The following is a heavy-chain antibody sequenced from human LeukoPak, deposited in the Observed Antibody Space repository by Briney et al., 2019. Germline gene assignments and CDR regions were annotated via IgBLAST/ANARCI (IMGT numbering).Heavy chain of an antibody. V-gene: IGHV4-39*07. J-gene: IGHJ4*02. CDR2: IYYSGST. CDR3: AREGTTVVPFDY. D-gene: IGHD4-23*01. CDR1: GGSISSSSYY. Sequence: KASETLSLTCTDSGGSISSSSYYWGWIRQPPGKGQEWIGSIYYSGSTYYNPSLKSRVTISVDTSKNQFSLKLSSVTAADTAVYYCAREGTTVVPFDYWGQGTLVTVSS.